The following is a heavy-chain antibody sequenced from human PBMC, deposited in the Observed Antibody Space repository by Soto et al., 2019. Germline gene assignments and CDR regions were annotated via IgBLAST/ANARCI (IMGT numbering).Heavy chain of an antibody. CDR1: CGSISSGGYS. D-gene: IGHD4-17*01. J-gene: IGHJ5*02. Sequence: SDTLSLTCAVSCGSISSGGYSWSWIRQPPGKGLEWIGYIYHSGSTYYNPSLKSRVTISVDRSKNQFSLKLSSVTAADTAVYYCARLSRTYDYGGPNWFDPWGQGTLVTVSS. CDR2: IYHSGST. CDR3: ARLSRTYDYGGPNWFDP. V-gene: IGHV4-30-2*01.